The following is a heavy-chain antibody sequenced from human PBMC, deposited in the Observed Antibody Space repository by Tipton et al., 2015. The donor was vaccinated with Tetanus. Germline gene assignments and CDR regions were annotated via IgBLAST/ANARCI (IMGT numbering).Heavy chain of an antibody. V-gene: IGHV4-39*02. CDR1: GGSISSTSYY. D-gene: IGHD3-10*01. J-gene: IGHJ3*02. CDR3: ARPEASGRARGFDI. CDR2: MYNSGAT. Sequence: LRLSCTVSGGSISSTSYYWAWIRQPPGRGLEWIGTMYNSGATYYNPSLKGRVTISGDTAKNLFSLTSVTASDTAVYYCARPEASGRARGFDIWGQGTKVTVSP.